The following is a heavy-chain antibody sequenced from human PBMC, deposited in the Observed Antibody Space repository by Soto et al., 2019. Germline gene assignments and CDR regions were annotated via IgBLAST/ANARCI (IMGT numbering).Heavy chain of an antibody. CDR2: IDPSDSYT. D-gene: IGHD6-13*01. J-gene: IGHJ3*02. CDR1: GCRFTSYW. V-gene: IGHV5-10-1*01. CDR3: ARTYSSSSDAVDI. Sequence: PGESRKISCKGSGCRFTSYWISWVRQMPGKGLEWMGRIDPSDSYTNYSPSFQGHVTISADKSISTAYLQWSSLKASDTAMYYCARTYSSSSDAVDIWGEGTMVTVSS.